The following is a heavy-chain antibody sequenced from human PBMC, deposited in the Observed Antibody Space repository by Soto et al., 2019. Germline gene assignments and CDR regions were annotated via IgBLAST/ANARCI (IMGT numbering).Heavy chain of an antibody. CDR2: IHERGVT. Sequence: SETLSLTCNVSGGSVSDYYWSWIRQAPGKGLEWIGYIHERGVTNYNPSLKSRVTMSVDTSKNRFSLTLRSVHTADTAIYFCARDPAGDYGHWGRGALVTVSS. J-gene: IGHJ4*02. CDR3: ARDPAGDYGH. CDR1: GGSVSDYY. V-gene: IGHV4-59*02. D-gene: IGHD4-17*01.